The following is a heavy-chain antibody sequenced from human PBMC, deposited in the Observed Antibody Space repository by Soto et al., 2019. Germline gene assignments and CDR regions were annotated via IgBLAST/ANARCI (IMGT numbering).Heavy chain of an antibody. J-gene: IGHJ6*04. V-gene: IGHV3-74*01. D-gene: IGHD3-10*01. CDR1: GFTFSGRS. Sequence: EVQLVESGGGLVQPGGSLRLSCAASGFTFSGRSMHWVRQAPGKGLVWVSGIDNAGTDSTYADSVQGRFTSSRDKAKNTLYLQMNSLRVEDKAVYYCDRGWFGPDVWGKGTTVTVSS. CDR2: IDNAGTDS. CDR3: DRGWFGPDV.